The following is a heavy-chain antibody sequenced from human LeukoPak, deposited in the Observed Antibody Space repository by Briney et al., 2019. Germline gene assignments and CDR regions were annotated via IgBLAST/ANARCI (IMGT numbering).Heavy chain of an antibody. V-gene: IGHV1-2*02. J-gene: IGHJ4*02. CDR1: GYTFTGYY. Sequence: ASVKVSRKASGYTFTGYYMHWVRQAPGQGLEWMGWINPNSGGTNYAQKFQGRVTMTRDTSISTAYMELSRLRSDDTAVYYCARGGPVDDFWSGYYSYWGQGTLVTVSS. D-gene: IGHD3-3*01. CDR3: ARGGPVDDFWSGYYSY. CDR2: INPNSGGT.